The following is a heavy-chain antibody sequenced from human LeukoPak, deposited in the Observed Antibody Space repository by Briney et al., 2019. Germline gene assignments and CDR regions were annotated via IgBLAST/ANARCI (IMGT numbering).Heavy chain of an antibody. J-gene: IGHJ4*02. CDR2: ISYDGSNK. CDR3: AKGIAAAGENLFLDY. Sequence: GGSLRLSCAASGFTFSSYGMHWVRQAPGKGLEWVAVISYDGSNKYYADSVKGRFTISRDNSKNTLYLQMNSLRAEDTAVYYCAKGIAAAGENLFLDYWGQGTLVTVSS. D-gene: IGHD6-13*01. CDR1: GFTFSSYG. V-gene: IGHV3-30*18.